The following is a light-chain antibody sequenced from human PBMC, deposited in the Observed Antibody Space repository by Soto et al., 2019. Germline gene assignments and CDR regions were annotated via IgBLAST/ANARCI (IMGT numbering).Light chain of an antibody. CDR2: AAS. Sequence: DIQLTQSPSFLSASVGARVTITCRASQGISSYLAWYQQKPGKAPKLLIYAASTLQSGVPSRFSGSGSGTEFTLTISSLQPEDFATYYCQQLNSYPLTFGGGTKV. CDR3: QQLNSYPLT. CDR1: QGISSY. J-gene: IGKJ4*01. V-gene: IGKV1-9*01.